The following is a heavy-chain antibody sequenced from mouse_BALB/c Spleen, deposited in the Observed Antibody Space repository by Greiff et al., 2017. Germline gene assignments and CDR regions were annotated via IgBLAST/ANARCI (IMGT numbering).Heavy chain of an antibody. CDR3: ARDCFKTAWFAY. V-gene: IGHV2-6-4*01. CDR2: LWSGGNT. Sequence: VKLMESGPGLVAPSQSLSITCTVSGFSFASYSVYWVRQSPGKGLEWLGRLWSGGNTAYNSALKSRLSIGKDNTKSHVFLNMNSLQTDDTAMYYRARDCFKTAWFAYGGEGTLVTVSA. CDR1: GFSFASYS. J-gene: IGHJ3*01.